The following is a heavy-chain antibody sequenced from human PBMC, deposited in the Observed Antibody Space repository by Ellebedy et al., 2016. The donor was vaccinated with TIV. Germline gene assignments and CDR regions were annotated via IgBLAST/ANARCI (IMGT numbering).Heavy chain of an antibody. J-gene: IGHJ4*02. V-gene: IGHV3-53*01. CDR3: ARDVAVAEGY. CDR2: IYSEGRT. CDR1: GFTFSSSI. Sequence: GESLKISCAASGFTFSSSIMNWVRQAPGKGLEWVSIIYSEGRTYSADSVKGRFTISRDNSKNTLYLQMNSLRVEDTAVYYCARDVAVAEGYWGQGTLVTVSS. D-gene: IGHD6-19*01.